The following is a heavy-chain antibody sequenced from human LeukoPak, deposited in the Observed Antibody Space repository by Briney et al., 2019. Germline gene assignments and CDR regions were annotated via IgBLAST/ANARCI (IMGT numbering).Heavy chain of an antibody. V-gene: IGHV4-59*01. D-gene: IGHD6-19*01. Sequence: SETLSLTCAVYGGSFSGYYWSWIRQPPGKGLEWIGYIYYSGSTNYNPSLKSRVTISVDTSKNQFSLKLSSVTAADTAVYYCARVRLDSYFDYWGQGTLVTVSS. CDR3: ARVRLDSYFDY. CDR1: GGSFSGYY. J-gene: IGHJ4*02. CDR2: IYYSGST.